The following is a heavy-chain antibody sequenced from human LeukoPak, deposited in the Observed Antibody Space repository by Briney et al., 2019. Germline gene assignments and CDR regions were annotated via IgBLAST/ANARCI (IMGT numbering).Heavy chain of an antibody. J-gene: IGHJ4*02. V-gene: IGHV1-18*01. CDR1: GYTFTSYG. D-gene: IGHD6-19*01. CDR2: IAVDTGDT. Sequence: ASVKVSCKASGYTFTSYGISWVRQAPGQGPERIEWIAVDTGDTKFRQKLQGRLPLTKDASPNTAYMELRSLTTDDTAVYHCARQAGYSTGWYGGYYFDHWGQGTPATVSA. CDR3: ARQAGYSTGWYGGYYFDH.